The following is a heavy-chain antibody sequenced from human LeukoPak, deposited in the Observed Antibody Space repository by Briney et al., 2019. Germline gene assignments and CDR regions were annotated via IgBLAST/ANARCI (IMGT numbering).Heavy chain of an antibody. D-gene: IGHD6-25*01. CDR2: IKTKADNYAT. CDR3: THPAYYYGLDV. CDR1: GFTFSVSA. V-gene: IGHV3-73*01. Sequence: GGSLKLSCAASGFTFSVSAIHWVGQASGKGLEWVGRIKTKADNYATAYDASVKVRFTISRDDSKNTAYLQMNSLKIEDTAVYYCTHPAYYYGLDVWGKGTTVTVSS. J-gene: IGHJ6*04.